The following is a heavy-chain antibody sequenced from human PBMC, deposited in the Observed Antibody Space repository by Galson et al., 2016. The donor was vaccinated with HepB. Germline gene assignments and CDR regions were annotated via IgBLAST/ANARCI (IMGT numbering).Heavy chain of an antibody. V-gene: IGHV3-30*04. CDR2: ISYDGSTK. D-gene: IGHD6-13*01. CDR1: GFTFSTYA. CDR3: AKVSAYSSSWYGGNWFDP. J-gene: IGHJ5*02. Sequence: SLRLSCAASGFTFSTYAMHWVRQAPGKGLEWVAVISYDGSTKYYGDSVKGRFTISRDNSNNTLYLQMSRLRSNDTAIYYCAKVSAYSSSWYGGNWFDPWGQGTLVIVSS.